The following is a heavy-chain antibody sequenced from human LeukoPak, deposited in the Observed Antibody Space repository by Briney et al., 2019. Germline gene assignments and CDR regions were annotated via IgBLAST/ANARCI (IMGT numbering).Heavy chain of an antibody. J-gene: IGHJ6*02. CDR2: IGYDGSNK. D-gene: IGHD6-13*01. Sequence: PGGSLRLSCAASGFTFSSYGMHWVRQAPGKGLEWVAVIGYDGSNKYYADSVKGRLTISRDNSKNTLYLQMNSLRAEDTAVYYCARDSGYSSSWYYYGMDVWGQGTTVTVSS. CDR1: GFTFSSYG. V-gene: IGHV3-33*01. CDR3: ARDSGYSSSWYYYGMDV.